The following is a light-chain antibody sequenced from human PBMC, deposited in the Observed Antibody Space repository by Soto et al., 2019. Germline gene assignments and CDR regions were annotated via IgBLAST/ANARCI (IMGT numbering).Light chain of an antibody. J-gene: IGKJ1*01. CDR1: HSISSW. Sequence: DIQMTQSPSTLSASVGDRVTITCRASHSISSWLAWYQQKPGKAPKLLIYKASSLESGVPSRFSGSGSGTEFTLTISSLQPDDFATYYCHQYNSSPVTFGQGTKVEIK. CDR3: HQYNSSPVT. CDR2: KAS. V-gene: IGKV1-5*03.